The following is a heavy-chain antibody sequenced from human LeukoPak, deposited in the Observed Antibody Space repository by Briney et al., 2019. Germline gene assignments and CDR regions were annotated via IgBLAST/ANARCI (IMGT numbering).Heavy chain of an antibody. CDR1: GFTFSSYW. D-gene: IGHD5-18*01. CDR2: IKQDGSEK. Sequence: PGGSLRLSCAASGFTFSSYWMSWVRQAPGKGLEWVANIKQDGSEKYYVDSVKGRFTISRYNAKNSLYLQMNSLRAEDTAVYYCARDRGYSYGHDAFDIWGQGTMVTVSS. V-gene: IGHV3-7*01. CDR3: ARDRGYSYGHDAFDI. J-gene: IGHJ3*02.